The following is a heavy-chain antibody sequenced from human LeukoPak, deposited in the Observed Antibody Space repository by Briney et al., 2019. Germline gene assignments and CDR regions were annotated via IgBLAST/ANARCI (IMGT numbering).Heavy chain of an antibody. V-gene: IGHV4-59*01. CDR2: IYYSGST. Sequence: PSETLSLTCTVSGGSISGYYWSWIRQPPGKGLEWIGYIYYSGSTNYNPSLKSRVTISVDTSKNQFSLKLSSVTAADTAVYYCARVRGTSLWFGEFDYWGQGTLVTVSS. CDR3: ARVRGTSLWFGEFDY. J-gene: IGHJ4*02. CDR1: GGSISGYY. D-gene: IGHD3-10*01.